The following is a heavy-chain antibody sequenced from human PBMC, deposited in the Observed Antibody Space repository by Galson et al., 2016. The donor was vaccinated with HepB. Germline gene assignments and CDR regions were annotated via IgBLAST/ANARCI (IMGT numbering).Heavy chain of an antibody. V-gene: IGHV3-30*18. Sequence: SLRLSCAASGFTFSSYAMHWVRQAPGKGLEWVAVISFDGSNKYYADSVKGRFTISRDNSKSTLYLQMNSLRAEDTSVFYCAKGGGYEKGYCFDYWGQGTLVTVSS. D-gene: IGHD5-12*01. CDR1: GFTFSSYA. CDR2: ISFDGSNK. J-gene: IGHJ4*02. CDR3: AKGGGYEKGYCFDY.